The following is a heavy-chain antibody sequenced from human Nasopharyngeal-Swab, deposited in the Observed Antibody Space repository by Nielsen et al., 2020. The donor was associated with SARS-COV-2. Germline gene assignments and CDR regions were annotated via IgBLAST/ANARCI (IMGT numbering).Heavy chain of an antibody. J-gene: IGHJ4*02. V-gene: IGHV4-61*01. D-gene: IGHD1-26*01. CDR2: FSYTGIT. CDR1: GGSISSGSIRSYS. CDR3: AREVVGGLVDS. Sequence: SETLSLTCTVSGGSISSGSIRSYSWSWIRQPPGKGLEWIGYFSYTGITNYNPSLKTRVTISVDMSKNQFSLKLSSVAAADTAVYYCAREVVGGLVDSWGQGTLFTVSS.